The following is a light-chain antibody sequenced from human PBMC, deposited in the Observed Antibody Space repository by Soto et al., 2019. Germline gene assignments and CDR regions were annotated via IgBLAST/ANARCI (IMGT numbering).Light chain of an antibody. CDR1: SSDVGSYNY. CDR2: ASS. J-gene: IGLJ1*01. CDR3: SSYTSGSTLYV. Sequence: QSALTQPASVSGSPGQSITISCTGTSSDVGSYNYVSWYQHHPGKAPRLMIYASSNRPSGVSHRFSGSRSGNTASLTISGLQAEDEADYYCSSYTSGSTLYVLGTGTKV. V-gene: IGLV2-14*01.